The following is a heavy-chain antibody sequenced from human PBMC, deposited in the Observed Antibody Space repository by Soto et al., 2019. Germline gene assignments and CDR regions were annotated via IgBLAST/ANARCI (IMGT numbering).Heavy chain of an antibody. Sequence: QVQLVQSGAEGKKAVASVKVSCKASCYTFTSYGISWMRQAPGQGLEWMGWISAYNGNTNYAQKLQGRVTMTTDTATSTAYMELRSLRSDDTAVYYCARDLAVGLVDYGGQGTLVTVSS. CDR2: ISAYNGNT. CDR1: CYTFTSYG. J-gene: IGHJ4*02. CDR3: ARDLAVGLVDY. V-gene: IGHV1-18*01. D-gene: IGHD6-19*01.